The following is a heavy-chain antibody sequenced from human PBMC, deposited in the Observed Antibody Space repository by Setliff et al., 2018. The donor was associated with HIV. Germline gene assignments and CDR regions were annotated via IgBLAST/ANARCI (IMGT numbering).Heavy chain of an antibody. J-gene: IGHJ5*02. D-gene: IGHD2-2*02. CDR3: ARGPKVYCSNTNCYNFGFDP. V-gene: IGHV4-34*01. CDR2: INDSGST. CDR1: GGSFSTYY. Sequence: PSETLSLTCAVYGGSFSTYYWSWIRQPPGEGLEWIGEINDSGSTNYSPSLKSRVTISVDTSKNQFSLKLSSVTAADTAVYYCARGPKVYCSNTNCYNFGFDPWGQGTLVTVSS.